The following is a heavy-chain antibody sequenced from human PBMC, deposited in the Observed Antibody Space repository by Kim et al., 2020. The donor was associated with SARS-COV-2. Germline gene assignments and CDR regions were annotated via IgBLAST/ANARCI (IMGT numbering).Heavy chain of an antibody. CDR3: ARDLTSGGFSYYYYGMDV. CDR1: GFTVSSNY. CDR2: IYSGGST. J-gene: IGHJ6*02. V-gene: IGHV3-66*01. Sequence: GGSLRLSCAASGFTVSSNYMSWVRQAPGKGLEWVSVIYSGGSTYYAGSVKGRFTISRDNSKNTLYLQMNSLRAEDTAVYYCARDLTSGGFSYYYYGMDVWGQGTTVTVSS. D-gene: IGHD3-10*01.